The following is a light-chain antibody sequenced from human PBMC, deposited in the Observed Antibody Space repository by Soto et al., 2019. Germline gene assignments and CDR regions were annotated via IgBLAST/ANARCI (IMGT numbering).Light chain of an antibody. CDR1: QGIRND. CDR3: QQSYSTPPVT. CDR2: AAS. J-gene: IGKJ3*01. Sequence: DIQMTQSPSSLSASVGDRVTITCRASQGIRNDLGWYQQKPGKASKRLIYAASSLQSGVPSRFSGSGSGTDFTLTISSLQPEDFATYYCQQSYSTPPVTFGPGTKVDIK. V-gene: IGKV1-39*01.